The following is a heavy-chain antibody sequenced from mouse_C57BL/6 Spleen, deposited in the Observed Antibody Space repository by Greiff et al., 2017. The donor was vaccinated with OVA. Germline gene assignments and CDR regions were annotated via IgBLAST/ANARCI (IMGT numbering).Heavy chain of an antibody. CDR3: ARHYYGSSYPWYFDV. V-gene: IGHV5-4*03. J-gene: IGHJ1*03. CDR2: ISDGGSYT. D-gene: IGHD1-1*01. Sequence: EVKLMESGGGLVKPGGSLKLSCAASGFTFSSYAMSWVRQTPEKRLEWVATISDGGSYTYYPDNVKGRFTISRDNAKNNLYLQMSHLKSEDTAMYYCARHYYGSSYPWYFDVWGTGTTVTVSS. CDR1: GFTFSSYA.